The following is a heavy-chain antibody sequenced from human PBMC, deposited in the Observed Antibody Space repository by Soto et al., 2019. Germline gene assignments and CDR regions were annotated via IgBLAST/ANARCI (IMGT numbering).Heavy chain of an antibody. CDR3: AKLGQIDY. CDR2: ISTSGGRT. J-gene: IGHJ4*02. CDR1: AFTFSSYA. V-gene: IGHV3-23*01. Sequence: EVQLLESGGGLVQPGGSLRLSCAASAFTFSSYAMTWVRQAPGKGLEWVSTISTSGGRTYYADSVKGRFTISRDNSKNTLYLQMNSLRAADTAVYYCAKLGQIDYWGQGTLVTVSS.